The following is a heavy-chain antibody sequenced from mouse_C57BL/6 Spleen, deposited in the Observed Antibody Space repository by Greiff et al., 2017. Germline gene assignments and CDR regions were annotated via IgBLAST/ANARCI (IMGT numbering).Heavy chain of an antibody. CDR3: ARDESSYYGAMDY. V-gene: IGHV5-4*01. Sequence: EVKVVESGGGLVKPGGSLKLSCAASGFTFSSYAMSWVRQTPEKRLEWVATISDGGSYTYYPDNVKGRFTISRDNAKNNLYLQMSHLKSEDTAMYYCARDESSYYGAMDYWGQGTSVTVSS. CDR2: ISDGGSYT. CDR1: GFTFSSYA. J-gene: IGHJ4*01. D-gene: IGHD1-1*01.